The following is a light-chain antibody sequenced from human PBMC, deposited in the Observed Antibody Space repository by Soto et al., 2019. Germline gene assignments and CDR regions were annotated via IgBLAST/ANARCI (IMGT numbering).Light chain of an antibody. CDR2: AAS. J-gene: IGKJ4*01. CDR3: QQSYSTPPT. Sequence: DIQMTHSPSSLSASLGDGVTITCLSIHIISSYLNWYQQKPGKAPKLLIYAASSLQSGVPSRFSGSGSGTDFTLTISSLQPEDFATYYCQQSYSTPPTFGGGTKVDI. CDR1: HIISSY. V-gene: IGKV1-39*01.